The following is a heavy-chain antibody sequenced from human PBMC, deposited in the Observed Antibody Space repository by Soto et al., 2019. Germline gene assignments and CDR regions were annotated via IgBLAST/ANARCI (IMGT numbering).Heavy chain of an antibody. J-gene: IGHJ5*02. CDR3: ARDSLYYDFWT. CDR1: ADTFPRYY. D-gene: IGHD3-3*01. V-gene: IGHV1-46*01. Sequence: GASVKVSCKAPADTFPRYYIHWVRQAPGHGLEWMGIINPNGGSTRFAQTFQGRITMTADKSTSTAHMELSSLRSEDTAVYYCARDSLYYDFWTWGQGTLVTVSS. CDR2: INPNGGST.